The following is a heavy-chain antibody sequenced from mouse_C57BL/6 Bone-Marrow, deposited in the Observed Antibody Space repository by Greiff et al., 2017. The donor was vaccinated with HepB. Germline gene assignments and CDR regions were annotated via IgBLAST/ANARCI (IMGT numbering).Heavy chain of an antibody. V-gene: IGHV1-69*01. J-gene: IGHJ2*01. CDR3: ARSLDY. CDR2: IDPSDSDT. Sequence: VQLQQPGAELVMPGASVKLSCKASGYTFTSYWMHWVKQRPGQGLEWIGEIDPSDSDTNYNQKFKGKSTLTVDKSSSAAYMQLSSLTSEDSAVYYCARSLDYWGQGTTLTVSS. CDR1: GYTFTSYW.